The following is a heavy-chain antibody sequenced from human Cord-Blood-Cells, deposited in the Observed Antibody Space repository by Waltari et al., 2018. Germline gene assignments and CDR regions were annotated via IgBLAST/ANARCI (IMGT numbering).Heavy chain of an antibody. Sequence: QVQLVQSGAEVKKPGASVKVSCKASGYTFTGYYMHWVRQAPGQGLEWMGWINPNSGGTNYAQKFQGRVTMTRDTSISTAYMELSRLRSDDTAVYYCAREKTNYDILTGYYNDAFDIWGQGTMVTVSS. D-gene: IGHD3-9*01. CDR3: AREKTNYDILTGYYNDAFDI. CDR1: GYTFTGYY. CDR2: INPNSGGT. J-gene: IGHJ3*02. V-gene: IGHV1-2*02.